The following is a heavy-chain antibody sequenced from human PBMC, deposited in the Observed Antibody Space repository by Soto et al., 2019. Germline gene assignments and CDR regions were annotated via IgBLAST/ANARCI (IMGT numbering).Heavy chain of an antibody. CDR1: GFIFRNFG. CDR3: VQGASTAHQPLDS. Sequence: QVQLVESGGGVVQPGRSLRLSCAASGFIFRNFGMHWVRRAPGKGLEWVEVISGDGNDKYYPDSMKGRFTISRDNFNNTLYLQLNSLRPDDTAVYHCVQGASTAHQPLDSWGQGVLVTVSS. D-gene: IGHD1-26*01. V-gene: IGHV3-30*03. J-gene: IGHJ4*02. CDR2: ISGDGNDK.